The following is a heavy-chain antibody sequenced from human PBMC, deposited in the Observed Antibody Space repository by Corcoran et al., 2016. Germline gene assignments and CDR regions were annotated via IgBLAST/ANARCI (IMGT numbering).Heavy chain of an antibody. D-gene: IGHD3-10*01. V-gene: IGHV4-39*07. Sequence: QLQLQESGPGLVKPSETLSLTCTVSGVSISSSIYSWGWIRQPPGQGLEWIGSFSSGGSTYYNPSLKGRVSISIDTSKNQVSLKLSSVTAADTAMYYCTNKIHWYGVGDHWGQGTLVTVS. CDR3: TNKIHWYGVGDH. CDR2: FSSGGST. CDR1: GVSISSSIYS. J-gene: IGHJ5*02.